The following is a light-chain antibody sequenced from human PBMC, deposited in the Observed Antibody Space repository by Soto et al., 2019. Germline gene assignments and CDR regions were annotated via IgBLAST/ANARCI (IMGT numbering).Light chain of an antibody. CDR2: EDN. CDR1: RGSIASNY. Sequence: NFMLTQPHSVSESPGKTVTISCTGSRGSIASNYVQWYQQRPGSAPTTVIYEDNQRPSGVPDRFSGSIDSSSNSASLTISGLKTEDEADSYCESYDTSNHVVFGGGTKLTVL. J-gene: IGLJ2*01. V-gene: IGLV6-57*02. CDR3: ESYDTSNHVV.